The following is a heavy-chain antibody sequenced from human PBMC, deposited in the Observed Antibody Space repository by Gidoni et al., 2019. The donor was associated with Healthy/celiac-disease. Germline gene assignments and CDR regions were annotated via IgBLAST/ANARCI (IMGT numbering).Heavy chain of an antibody. CDR1: GGSFSGYY. V-gene: IGHV4-34*01. Sequence: QVQLQQWGAGLLKPSETLSLTCAVYGGSFSGYYWSWIRQPPGKGLEWIGEINHSGSTNYNPSLKSRVTISVDTSKNQFSLKLSSVTAADTAVYYCARARKTRVSGIAALFDYWGQGTLVTVSS. CDR2: INHSGST. D-gene: IGHD6-6*01. CDR3: ARARKTRVSGIAALFDY. J-gene: IGHJ4*02.